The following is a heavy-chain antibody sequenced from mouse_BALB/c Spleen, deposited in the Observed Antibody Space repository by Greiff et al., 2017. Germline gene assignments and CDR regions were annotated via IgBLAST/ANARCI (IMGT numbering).Heavy chain of an antibody. CDR2: IDPSDSYT. J-gene: IGHJ2*01. V-gene: IGHV1-69*02. CDR1: GYTFTSYW. D-gene: IGHD6-1*01. CDR3: ARATLDY. Sequence: VQLQQPGAELVKPGASVKLSCKASGYTFTSYWMHWVKQRPGQGLEWIGEIDPSDSYTNYNQKFKGKATLTVDKSSSTAYMQLSSLTSEDSAVYYCARATLDYWGQGTTLTVSS.